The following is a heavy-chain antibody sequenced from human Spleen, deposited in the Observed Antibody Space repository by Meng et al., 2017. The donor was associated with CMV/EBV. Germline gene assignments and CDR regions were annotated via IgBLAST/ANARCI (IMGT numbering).Heavy chain of an antibody. V-gene: IGHV3-23*01. J-gene: IGHJ3*02. CDR3: AKDRSGWVDDAFDI. Sequence: GALKISCAASGFTFSSYAMSWVRQAPGKGLEWVSAISGSGGNTYYADSVKGRFTISRDNSKNTLYLQMNSLRAEDTAAYYCAKDRSGWVDDAFDIWGQGTMVTVSS. CDR1: GFTFSSYA. CDR2: ISGSGGNT. D-gene: IGHD6-19*01.